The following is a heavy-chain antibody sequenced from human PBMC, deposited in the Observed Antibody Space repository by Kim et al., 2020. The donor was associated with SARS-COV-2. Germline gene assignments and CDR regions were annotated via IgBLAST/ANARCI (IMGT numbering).Heavy chain of an antibody. CDR3: AGTARGATFDY. Sequence: NYSHSVSSRVTISVDTSKNPFSLKLSSVTAADTAVYYCAGTARGATFDYWGRGALVTVSS. V-gene: IGHV4-4*09. J-gene: IGHJ4*02. D-gene: IGHD1-26*01.